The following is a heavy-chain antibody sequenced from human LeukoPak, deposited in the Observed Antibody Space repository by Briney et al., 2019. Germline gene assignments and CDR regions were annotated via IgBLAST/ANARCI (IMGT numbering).Heavy chain of an antibody. J-gene: IGHJ3*02. D-gene: IGHD6-6*01. CDR1: GGTFSSYA. CDR3: ASTSESIAAPDAFDI. V-gene: IGHV1-69*04. CDR2: IIPILGIA. Sequence: ASVKVSCKASGGTFSSYAISWVRQAPGQGLEWMGRIIPILGIANYAQKLQGRVTMTTDTSTSTAYMELRSLRSDDTAVYYCASTSESIAAPDAFDIWGQGTMVTVSS.